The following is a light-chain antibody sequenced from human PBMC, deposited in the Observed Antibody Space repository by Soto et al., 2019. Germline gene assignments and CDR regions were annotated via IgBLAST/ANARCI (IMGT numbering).Light chain of an antibody. CDR3: QQLNSYPPT. V-gene: IGKV1-9*01. J-gene: IGKJ4*02. Sequence: IQLTQSPSSLSASVGDRGTITCRASQGISSYLAWYQHKPGKAPNLLIYAASTLQRGVPSRFSGSGSGTDFTLTISRLQPEDFATYYCQQLNSYPPTFGGGTKVEIK. CDR1: QGISSY. CDR2: AAS.